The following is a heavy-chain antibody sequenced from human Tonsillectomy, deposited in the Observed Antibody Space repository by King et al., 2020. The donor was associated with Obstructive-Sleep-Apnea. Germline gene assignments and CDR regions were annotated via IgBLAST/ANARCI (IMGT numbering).Heavy chain of an antibody. CDR2: INHSGST. CDR1: GGSFSDYY. CDR3: ARGSGAAAVNWFDP. Sequence: QVQLQQWGAGLLKPSETLSLTCAVYGGSFSDYYWSWIRQPPGQGLEWIGEINHSGSTNYNPSLKSRVTISVDTSNNQFSLKLSSVTAADTAVYYCARGSGAAAVNWFDPWGQGTLVTVSS. V-gene: IGHV4-34*01. D-gene: IGHD6-13*01. J-gene: IGHJ5*02.